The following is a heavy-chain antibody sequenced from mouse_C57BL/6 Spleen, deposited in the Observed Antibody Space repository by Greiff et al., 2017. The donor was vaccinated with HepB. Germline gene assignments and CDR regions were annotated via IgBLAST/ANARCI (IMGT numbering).Heavy chain of an antibody. Sequence: EVHLVESEGGLVQPGSSMKLSCTASGFTFSDYYMAWVRQVPEKGLEWVANINYDGSSTYYLDSLKSRFIISRDNAKNILYLQMSSLKSEDTATYYCAREDRGYAMDYWGQGTSVTVSS. J-gene: IGHJ4*01. CDR1: GFTFSDYY. CDR2: INYDGSST. D-gene: IGHD3-1*01. CDR3: AREDRGYAMDY. V-gene: IGHV5-16*01.